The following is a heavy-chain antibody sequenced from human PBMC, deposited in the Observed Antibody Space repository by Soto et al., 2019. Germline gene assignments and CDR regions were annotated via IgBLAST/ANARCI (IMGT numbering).Heavy chain of an antibody. Sequence: ESGGVVIQPGGSLTLSCAASGFTFHDYTMHWVRQAPGKGLEWVSLISWDGATAYYADSVKGRFTISRDNSKNSLYLQMNSLRTEDTALYYCAKDGPSGRWLQFYFDFWGQGTLVTVSS. V-gene: IGHV3-43*01. CDR3: AKDGPSGRWLQFYFDF. CDR1: GFTFHDYT. J-gene: IGHJ4*02. CDR2: ISWDGATA. D-gene: IGHD5-12*01.